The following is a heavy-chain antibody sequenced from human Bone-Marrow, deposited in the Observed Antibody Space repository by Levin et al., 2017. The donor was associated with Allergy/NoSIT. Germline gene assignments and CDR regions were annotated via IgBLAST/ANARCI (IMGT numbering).Heavy chain of an antibody. CDR3: ARDLDWNDLSYYGMDV. Sequence: GESLKISCAASGFTFSSYSMNWVRQAPGKGLEWVSSISSSSSYIYYADSVKGRFTISRDNAKNSLYLQMNSLRAEDTAVYYCARDLDWNDLSYYGMDVWGQGTTVTVSS. J-gene: IGHJ6*02. CDR1: GFTFSSYS. V-gene: IGHV3-21*01. CDR2: ISSSSSYI. D-gene: IGHD1-1*01.